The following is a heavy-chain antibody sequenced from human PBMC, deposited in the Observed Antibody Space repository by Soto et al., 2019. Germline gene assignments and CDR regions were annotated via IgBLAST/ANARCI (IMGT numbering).Heavy chain of an antibody. Sequence: ASVKVSCKFSGYTLTELSMHCVRQAPGKGLEWMGGFDPEDGETIYAQKFQGRVTMTEDTSTDTAYMELSSLRSEDTAVYYCATEAITLGNFDYWGQGTLVTVSS. CDR1: GYTLTELS. J-gene: IGHJ4*02. V-gene: IGHV1-24*01. CDR2: FDPEDGET. CDR3: ATEAITLGNFDY. D-gene: IGHD3-16*01.